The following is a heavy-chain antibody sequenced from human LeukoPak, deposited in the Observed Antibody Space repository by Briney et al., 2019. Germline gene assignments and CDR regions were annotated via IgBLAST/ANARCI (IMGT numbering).Heavy chain of an antibody. V-gene: IGHV4-39*07. CDR2: IYYSGST. CDR1: GGSISSSSYY. Sequence: SETLSLTCTVSGGSISSSSYYWGWIRQPPGKGLEWIGSIYYSGSTYYNPSLKSRVTISVDTSKNQFSLKLSSVTAADTAVYYCARSGVDGSSFDYWGQGTLVTVSS. J-gene: IGHJ4*02. D-gene: IGHD6-13*01. CDR3: ARSGVDGSSFDY.